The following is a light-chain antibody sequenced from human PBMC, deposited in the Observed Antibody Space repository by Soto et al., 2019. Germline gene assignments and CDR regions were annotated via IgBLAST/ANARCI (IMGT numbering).Light chain of an antibody. Sequence: EIVLTQSPGTLSLSPGERATLSFRASQSVSSTYLAWYQQKPGQAPRLLIYGASSRATGIPDRFSGSGSGTDFTLTISRLEPEDFAVYYCQQYGSSYPWTFGQGTKVDIK. V-gene: IGKV3-20*01. CDR2: GAS. CDR1: QSVSSTY. J-gene: IGKJ1*01. CDR3: QQYGSSYPWT.